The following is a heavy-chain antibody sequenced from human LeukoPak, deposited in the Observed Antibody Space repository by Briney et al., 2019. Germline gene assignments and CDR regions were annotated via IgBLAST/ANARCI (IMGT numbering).Heavy chain of an antibody. Sequence: GGSLRLSCAASGISFSGHWMSWVRQAPGKGLEWVANIKQDGTEKYYVGSVTGRFTISRDNAKNSLYLQMNSLRVEDTAVYYCARDYGGSYYFDYWGQGTLVTVSS. V-gene: IGHV3-7*01. CDR2: IKQDGTEK. CDR3: ARDYGGSYYFDY. CDR1: GISFSGHW. D-gene: IGHD2-15*01. J-gene: IGHJ4*02.